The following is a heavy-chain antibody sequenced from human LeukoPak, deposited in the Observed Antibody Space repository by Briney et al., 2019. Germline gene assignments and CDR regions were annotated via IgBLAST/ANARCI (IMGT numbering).Heavy chain of an antibody. CDR3: AKDVSSGYYGDYFDY. CDR1: GFTFRSYV. J-gene: IGHJ4*02. CDR2: ISNDGSNK. Sequence: VGSLRLSCAAPGFTFRSYVMHSVRQAPGKGLEWVAVISNDGSNKDYADSVKGRFAISRDNSKNTMYVQMDSLRAEDTAVYYCAKDVSSGYYGDYFDYWGQGTLVTVSS. D-gene: IGHD3-22*01. V-gene: IGHV3-30*18.